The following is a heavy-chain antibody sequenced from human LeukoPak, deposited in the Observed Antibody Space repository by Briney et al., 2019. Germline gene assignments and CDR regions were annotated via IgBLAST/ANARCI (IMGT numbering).Heavy chain of an antibody. CDR2: IIPIFGTA. Sequence: SVKVSCKASGGTFSSYAISWVRQAPGQGLEWMGRIIPIFGTANYAQKFPGRVTITTDESTSTVYMELSSLRSEDTAVYYCARDSSYGDYVGYWGQGTLVTVSS. J-gene: IGHJ4*02. CDR3: ARDSSYGDYVGY. V-gene: IGHV1-69*05. D-gene: IGHD4-17*01. CDR1: GGTFSSYA.